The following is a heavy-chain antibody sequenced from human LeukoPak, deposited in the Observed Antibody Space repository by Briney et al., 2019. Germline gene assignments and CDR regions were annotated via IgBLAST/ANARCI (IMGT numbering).Heavy chain of an antibody. D-gene: IGHD3-9*01. CDR1: GGSFSGYY. Sequence: SETLSLTCAVYGGSFSGYYWSWIRQPPGKGLEWIGEINHSGSTNYNPSLKSRVTISVDTSKNQFSLKLSSVTAADTAVYYCARGGAGDFDWFLPFDYWGQGTLVTVSS. CDR2: INHSGST. CDR3: ARGGAGDFDWFLPFDY. V-gene: IGHV4-34*01. J-gene: IGHJ4*02.